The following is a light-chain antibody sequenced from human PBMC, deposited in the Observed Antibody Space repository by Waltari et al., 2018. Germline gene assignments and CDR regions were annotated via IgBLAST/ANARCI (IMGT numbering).Light chain of an antibody. Sequence: QSALTQPPSVSGSPGQSVTITCTGPSSDVGGSNPVSWYQHPPGTAPKLMIYEVTYRPSGVPDRFSGSKSGNTASLTISGLQAEDEADYYCTSYTSSGTLLFGGGTKLTVV. V-gene: IGLV2-18*02. CDR1: SSDVGGSNP. CDR2: EVT. J-gene: IGLJ2*01. CDR3: TSYTSSGTLL.